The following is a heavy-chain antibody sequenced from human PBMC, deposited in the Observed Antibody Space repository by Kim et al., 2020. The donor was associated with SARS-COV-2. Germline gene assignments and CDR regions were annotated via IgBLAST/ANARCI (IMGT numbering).Heavy chain of an antibody. V-gene: IGHV3-9*01. Sequence: GGSLRLSCAASGFTFDDYAMHWVRQAPGKGLEWVSGISWNSGSIGYADSVKGRFTISRDNAKNSLYLQMNSLRAEDTALYYCAKDKELELPSSYFDYWGQGTLVTVSS. J-gene: IGHJ4*02. CDR1: GFTFDDYA. D-gene: IGHD1-7*01. CDR3: AKDKELELPSSYFDY. CDR2: ISWNSGSI.